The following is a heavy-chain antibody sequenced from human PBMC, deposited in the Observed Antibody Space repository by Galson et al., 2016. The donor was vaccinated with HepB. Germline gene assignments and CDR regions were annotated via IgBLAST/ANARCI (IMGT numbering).Heavy chain of an antibody. Sequence: SLRLSCAASGFTFSTYGMHWVRQAPGQGLVWVSDIRGRGGRTYYADSVKGRFTISRDNSKNTLYLQMNSLRADDTSVYYCAKVLPYYYYHMDVWGKGTTVTVSS. J-gene: IGHJ6*03. CDR3: AKVLPYYYYHMDV. CDR2: IRGRGGRT. V-gene: IGHV3-23*01. CDR1: GFTFSTYG.